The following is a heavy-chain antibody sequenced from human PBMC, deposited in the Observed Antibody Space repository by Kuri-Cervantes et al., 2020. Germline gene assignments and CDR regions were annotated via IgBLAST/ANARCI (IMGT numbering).Heavy chain of an antibody. V-gene: IGHV3-33*08. J-gene: IGHJ6*03. D-gene: IGHD1-26*01. CDR1: GFTFSSYG. CDR3: ARNTGGAGARSYYYYYMDV. CDR2: IWYDGSNK. Sequence: GESLKISCAASGFTFSSYGMHWVRQAPGKGLEWVAVIWYDGSNKYYADSVKGRFTISRDNSKNSLYLQMNSLRAEDTAVYYCARNTGGAGARSYYYYYMDVWGKGTTVTVSS.